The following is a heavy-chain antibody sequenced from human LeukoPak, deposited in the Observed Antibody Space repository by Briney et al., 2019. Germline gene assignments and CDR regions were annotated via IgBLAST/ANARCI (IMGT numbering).Heavy chain of an antibody. CDR3: ARDLTVAGKDY. Sequence: GGSLRLSCAASGFTFSSYSMNWVRQAPGKGLEWVSSISSSSGYIYYADSVKGRFTISRDNAKNSLYLQMNSLRAEDTAVYYCARDLTVAGKDYWGQGTLVTVSS. CDR1: GFTFSSYS. V-gene: IGHV3-21*01. J-gene: IGHJ4*01. CDR2: ISSSSGYI. D-gene: IGHD6-19*01.